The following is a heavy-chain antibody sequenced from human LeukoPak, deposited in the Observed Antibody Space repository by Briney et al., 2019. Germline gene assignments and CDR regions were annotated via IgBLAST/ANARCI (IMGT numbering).Heavy chain of an antibody. J-gene: IGHJ4*02. V-gene: IGHV4-39*01. CDR1: GGSISSSSYY. Sequence: SETLSLTCTVSGGSISSSSYYWGWIRQPPGKGLEWIGSIYYSGSTYYNPSLKSRVTISVDTSKNQFSLKLSSVTAADTAVYYCARHVKNYDILTGYYTDWGQGTLVTVSS. D-gene: IGHD3-9*01. CDR2: IYYSGST. CDR3: ARHVKNYDILTGYYTD.